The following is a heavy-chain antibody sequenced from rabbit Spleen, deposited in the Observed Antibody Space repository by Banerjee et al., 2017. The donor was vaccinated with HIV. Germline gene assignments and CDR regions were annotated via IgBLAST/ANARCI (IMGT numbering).Heavy chain of an antibody. CDR2: IYAGGSGST. CDR1: GFSFSSFYW. V-gene: IGHV1S40*01. J-gene: IGHJ6*01. CDR3: ARDTGSSFSSYGMDL. D-gene: IGHD8-1*01. Sequence: QSLEESGGDLVKPGASLTLTCTASGFSFSSFYWICWVRQAPGKGLEWIAYIYAGGSGSTAYASWAKGRFTISKTSSTTVDLKMTSLTAADTATYFCARDTGSSFSSYGMDLWGPGTLVTVS.